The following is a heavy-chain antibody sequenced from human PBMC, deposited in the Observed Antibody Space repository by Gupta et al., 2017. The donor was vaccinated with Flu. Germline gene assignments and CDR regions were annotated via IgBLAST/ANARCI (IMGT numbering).Heavy chain of an antibody. CDR3: TTGAYDSSYSYRDC. CDR2: SKNKVDGETT. V-gene: IGHV3-15*01. D-gene: IGHD3-22*01. CDR1: AW. Sequence: AWMTWVRQAPGKGREWVGRSKNKVDGETTDYAAPVKGRFTIARDDSKDTLYLQMNSLKTDDTARYYCTTGAYDSSYSYRDCWGQGIRVTVSS. J-gene: IGHJ4*02.